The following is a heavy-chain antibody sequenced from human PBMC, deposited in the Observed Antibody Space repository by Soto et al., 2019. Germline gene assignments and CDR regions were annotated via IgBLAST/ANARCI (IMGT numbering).Heavy chain of an antibody. D-gene: IGHD3-10*01. Sequence: ASVKVSCKASGYTFTGYYMHWVRQAPGQGLEWMGWISAYNGNTNYAQKFQGRVTMTTDTSTSTAYMELRSLGSDDTAVYYCASGWFGEFVYQFDYWGQGTLVTVSS. J-gene: IGHJ4*02. CDR1: GYTFTGYY. V-gene: IGHV1-18*04. CDR2: ISAYNGNT. CDR3: ASGWFGEFVYQFDY.